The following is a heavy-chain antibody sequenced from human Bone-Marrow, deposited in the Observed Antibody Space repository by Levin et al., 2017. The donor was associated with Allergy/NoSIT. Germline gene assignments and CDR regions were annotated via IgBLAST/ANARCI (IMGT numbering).Heavy chain of an antibody. Sequence: ASVKVSCKASGYTFTSYGISWVRQAPGQGLEWMGWISAYNGNTNYAQKLQGRVTMTTDTSTSTAYMELRSLRSDDTAVYYCARAGHGDYENYYYYMDVWGKGTTVTVSS. D-gene: IGHD4-17*01. V-gene: IGHV1-18*01. J-gene: IGHJ6*03. CDR3: ARAGHGDYENYYYYMDV. CDR1: GYTFTSYG. CDR2: ISAYNGNT.